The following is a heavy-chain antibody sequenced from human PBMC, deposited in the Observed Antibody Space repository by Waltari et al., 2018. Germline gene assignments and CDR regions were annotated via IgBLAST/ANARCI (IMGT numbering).Heavy chain of an antibody. Sequence: QLQLQESGPGLVKPSETLSLTCPVSGGSISSSNYYWGWIRQPPGKGLEWIGSIYYSGSTYYNPSLKSRVTISVDTSNNQFYLKLNSVTAADTAVHYCARSGYYDSSGYYWWFDPWGQGTLVTVSS. D-gene: IGHD3-22*01. CDR2: IYYSGST. CDR3: ARSGYYDSSGYYWWFDP. J-gene: IGHJ5*02. V-gene: IGHV4-39*01. CDR1: GGSISSSNYY.